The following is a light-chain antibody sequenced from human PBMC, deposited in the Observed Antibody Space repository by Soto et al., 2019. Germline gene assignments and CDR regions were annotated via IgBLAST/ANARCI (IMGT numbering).Light chain of an antibody. CDR3: QQYESSPRT. Sequence: EIVLTQSPGTPSLSPGERATLSCRASQSVSSSYLAWYQRKPGQAPRLLIYGASSRATGIPDRFSGSGSGTDFTLTISRLEPEDFAVYYGQQYESSPRTFGQGTKLEIK. V-gene: IGKV3-20*01. CDR1: QSVSSSY. J-gene: IGKJ2*01. CDR2: GAS.